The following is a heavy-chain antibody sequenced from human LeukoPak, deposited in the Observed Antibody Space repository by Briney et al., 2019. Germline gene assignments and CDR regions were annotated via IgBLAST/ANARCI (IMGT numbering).Heavy chain of an antibody. CDR1: GFTFSSYS. CDR2: ISSSSSYI. CDR3: ARDTYYYDSSGYS. J-gene: IGHJ4*02. V-gene: IGHV3-21*01. D-gene: IGHD3-22*01. Sequence: GGSLRLSCAASGFTFSSYSMNWVPQAPGKGLEWVSSISSSSSYIYYADSVKGRFTISRDNAKNSLYLQMNSLRAEDTAVYYCARDTYYYDSSGYSWGQGTLVTVSS.